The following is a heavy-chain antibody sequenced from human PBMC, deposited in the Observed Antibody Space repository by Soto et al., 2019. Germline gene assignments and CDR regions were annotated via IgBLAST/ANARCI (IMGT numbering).Heavy chain of an antibody. J-gene: IGHJ3*02. D-gene: IGHD3-22*01. CDR3: ARQRITMIVGPDAFDI. V-gene: IGHV3-21*01. CDR1: GFTFSSYS. Sequence: EVQLVESGGGLVKPGGSLRLSCAASGFTFSSYSMNWVRQAPGKGLEWVSSISSSSSYIYYADSVKGRFTISRDNAKNSLYLQRSSVRAEGTAVYYCARQRITMIVGPDAFDIWGQGTMVTVSS. CDR2: ISSSSSYI.